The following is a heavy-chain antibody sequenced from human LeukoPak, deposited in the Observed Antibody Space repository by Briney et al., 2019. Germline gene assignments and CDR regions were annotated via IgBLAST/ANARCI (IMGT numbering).Heavy chain of an antibody. Sequence: SETLSLTCTVSGGSISSYYWSWIRQPPGKGLEWIGYIYYSGSTNYNPSLKSRVTISVDTSKNQFFLKLSSVTAADTAVYYCARHANYDILTGYFHYFDYWGQGTLVTVSS. CDR2: IYYSGST. J-gene: IGHJ4*02. CDR1: GGSISSYY. CDR3: ARHANYDILTGYFHYFDY. V-gene: IGHV4-59*08. D-gene: IGHD3-9*01.